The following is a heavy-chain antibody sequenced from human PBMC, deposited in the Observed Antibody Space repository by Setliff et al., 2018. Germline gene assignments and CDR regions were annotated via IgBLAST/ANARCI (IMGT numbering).Heavy chain of an antibody. CDR3: ARDNRARHYMDV. D-gene: IGHD3-10*01. CDR2: IYQSGNT. V-gene: IGHV4-39*07. Sequence: PSETLSLTCTVSGGSISSMSYYWGWVRQPPGKGLQWIGKIYQSGNTYYNPSLESRVTISVDTSGNQFSLNLSSVTAADTAVYYCARDNRARHYMDVWGKGTTVTVLL. J-gene: IGHJ6*03. CDR1: GGSISSMSYY.